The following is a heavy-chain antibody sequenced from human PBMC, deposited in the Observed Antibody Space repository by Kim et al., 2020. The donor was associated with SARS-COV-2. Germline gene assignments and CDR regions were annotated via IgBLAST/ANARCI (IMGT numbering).Heavy chain of an antibody. V-gene: IGHV4-59*08. CDR3: ARHSGMGDYDFWSGHIAYYYYYMDV. CDR2: YKGST. J-gene: IGHJ6*03. D-gene: IGHD3-3*01. Sequence: YKGSTNTNPPLRCRVTISLDTSKNQFSLKLSSVTAADTAVYYCARHSGMGDYDFWSGHIAYYYYYMDVWGKGTTVTVSS.